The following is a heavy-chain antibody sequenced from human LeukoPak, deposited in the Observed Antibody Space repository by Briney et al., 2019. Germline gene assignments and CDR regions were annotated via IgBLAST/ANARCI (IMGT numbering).Heavy chain of an antibody. J-gene: IGHJ4*02. D-gene: IGHD3-16*01. CDR3: ARVGVRLWDFDY. CDR1: GCSISSYY. V-gene: IGHV4-59*08. Sequence: SETLSLTCTASGCSISSYYWNWIRQPPGKGLEWIGYIYYSGSTNYNPSLKSRVTISVDTSKNQFSLKLSSVTAADTAVYYCARVGVRLWDFDYWGQGTLVTVSS. CDR2: IYYSGST.